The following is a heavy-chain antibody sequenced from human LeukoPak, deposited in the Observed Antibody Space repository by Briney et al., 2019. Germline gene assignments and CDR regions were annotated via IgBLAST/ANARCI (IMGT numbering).Heavy chain of an antibody. CDR2: VNPNNGVP. CDR1: GYTFTGYY. J-gene: IGHJ5*02. Sequence: GASVKVSCKASGYTFTGYYMHWVRQAPGQGLEWMGRVNPNNGVPNYAQKFQGRVTMTRDTAISTAYMELSSLRSDDTAVYFCAREVGHSSSYYGRFDPWGQGTLVAVSS. CDR3: AREVGHSSSYYGRFDP. D-gene: IGHD1-26*01. V-gene: IGHV1-2*06.